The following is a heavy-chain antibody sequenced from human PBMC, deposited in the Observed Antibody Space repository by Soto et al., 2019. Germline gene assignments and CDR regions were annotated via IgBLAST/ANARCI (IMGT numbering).Heavy chain of an antibody. D-gene: IGHD2-2*02. J-gene: IGHJ5*02. CDR2: IIPIFGTA. CDR3: ARDPLYCSSTSCYIWFGP. Sequence: SVKVSCKASGGTFSSYAISWVRQAPGQGLEWMGGIIPIFGTANYAQKFQGRVTITADESTSTAYMELSSLRSEDTAVYYCARDPLYCSSTSCYIWFGPWGQGTLVTVSS. CDR1: GGTFSSYA. V-gene: IGHV1-69*13.